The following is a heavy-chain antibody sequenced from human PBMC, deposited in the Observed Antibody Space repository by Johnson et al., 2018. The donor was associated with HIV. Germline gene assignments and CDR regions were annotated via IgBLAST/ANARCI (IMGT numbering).Heavy chain of an antibody. D-gene: IGHD3-22*01. J-gene: IGHJ3*02. CDR1: GFTVSSNY. Sequence: VQLVESGGGLIQPGGSLRLSCAASGFTVSSNYMSWVRQAPGKGLEWVSVIYSGGSTYYADSVKGRFTISRDNSKNTLYLQMNSLRAEDTAVYYCARAGYYYDSSGIFIPQDAFDIWGQGTMVTVSS. CDR2: IYSGGST. V-gene: IGHV3-66*03. CDR3: ARAGYYYDSSGIFIPQDAFDI.